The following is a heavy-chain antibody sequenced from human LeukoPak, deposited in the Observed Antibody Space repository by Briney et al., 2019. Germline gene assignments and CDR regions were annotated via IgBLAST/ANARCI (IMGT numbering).Heavy chain of an antibody. CDR2: ISAYNGNT. J-gene: IGHJ3*02. CDR3: ARGTGVYYYDSSGYPSDDAFDI. Sequence: ASVNVSCKASGYTFTSYGISWVRQAPGQGLEWMGWISAYNGNTNYAQKLQGRVTMTTDTSTSTAYMELRSLRSDDTAVYYCARGTGVYYYDSSGYPSDDAFDIWGQGTMVTVSS. D-gene: IGHD3-22*01. V-gene: IGHV1-18*01. CDR1: GYTFTSYG.